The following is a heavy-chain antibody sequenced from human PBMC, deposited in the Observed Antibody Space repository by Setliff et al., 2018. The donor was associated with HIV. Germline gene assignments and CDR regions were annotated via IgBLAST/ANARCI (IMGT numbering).Heavy chain of an antibody. V-gene: IGHV4-34*01. CDR2: INHTGST. J-gene: IGHJ3*02. D-gene: IGHD3-10*01. CDR1: GGSFSGYY. Sequence: PSETLSLTCAVYGGSFSGYYWSWIRQPPGKGLEWIGEINHTGSTNCNPSLKSRVTMSVDTPKNQFSLKLSSVTAADTAVYYCARVYYGSGSSDAFDIWGQGTMVT. CDR3: ARVYYGSGSSDAFDI.